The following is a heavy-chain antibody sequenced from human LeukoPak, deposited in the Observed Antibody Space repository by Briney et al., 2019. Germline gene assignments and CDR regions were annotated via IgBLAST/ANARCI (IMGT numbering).Heavy chain of an antibody. Sequence: GESLTLSCEASGYTFTNYWIAWVRQLPGKGLEWVGIISPGDSQTLYSPSFQGQVTISADKNINTAYLQWSSLKASDTAMYYCARRYTGYETGYYCYMDVWGKGTTLTLSS. CDR2: ISPGDSQT. CDR3: ARRYTGYETGYYCYMDV. CDR1: GYTFTNYW. J-gene: IGHJ6*03. V-gene: IGHV5-51*01. D-gene: IGHD5-12*01.